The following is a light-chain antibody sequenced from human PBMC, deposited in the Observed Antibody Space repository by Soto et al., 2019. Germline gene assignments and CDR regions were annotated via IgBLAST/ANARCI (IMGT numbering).Light chain of an antibody. V-gene: IGKV3-15*01. CDR1: QSLSTD. Sequence: EIVMTQSPATLSVSPGESATLSCRASQSLSTDVAWYKQRPGQAPRLLIYRASTRDTGIPDRVSGSGSGTEVTLTISSLQSEDFAVYCCQQYSDWPWTFGQGTKVDIK. CDR3: QQYSDWPWT. J-gene: IGKJ1*01. CDR2: RAS.